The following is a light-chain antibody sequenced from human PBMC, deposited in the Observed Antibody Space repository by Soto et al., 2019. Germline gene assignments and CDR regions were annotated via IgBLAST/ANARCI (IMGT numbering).Light chain of an antibody. CDR3: SSYTTSTPYV. CDR2: EVT. CDR1: SSDVGAYNF. Sequence: QSALTQPASVSGSPGQSITISCTGTSSDVGAYNFVSWYQHHPGRAPKLIIYEVTIRPSGVSNRFSGSKSGNTASLTISRLQAEDEADYYCSSYTTSTPYVFGSGTKLTVL. J-gene: IGLJ1*01. V-gene: IGLV2-14*01.